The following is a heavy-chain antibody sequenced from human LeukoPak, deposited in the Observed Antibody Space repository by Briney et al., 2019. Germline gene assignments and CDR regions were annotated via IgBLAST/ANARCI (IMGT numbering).Heavy chain of an antibody. D-gene: IGHD6-13*01. Sequence: GESLKISCKGSGYSFTSYWIGWVRQMPGKGLEWMGGIYPGDSDTRYRPSFQGEVTISADKSISTAYLQWSSLKASDTAMYYCARHNGLYSSSWTGDYYYYYYMDVWGKGTTVTVSS. V-gene: IGHV5-51*01. CDR3: ARHNGLYSSSWTGDYYYYYYMDV. CDR1: GYSFTSYW. J-gene: IGHJ6*03. CDR2: IYPGDSDT.